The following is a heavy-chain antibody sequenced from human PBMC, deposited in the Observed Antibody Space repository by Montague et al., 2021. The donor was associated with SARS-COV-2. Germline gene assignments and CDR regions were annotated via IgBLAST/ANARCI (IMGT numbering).Heavy chain of an antibody. D-gene: IGHD4-23*01. CDR2: IYYSGST. CDR1: GGSTSSSSYH. CDR3: ARLRYYGGNSGFQGLVDY. J-gene: IGHJ4*02. V-gene: IGHV4-39*01. Sequence: SETLSLTCIVSGGSTSSSSYHWGRIRQPPGKGLEWTGTIYYSGSTYYNPSLKSRVTISVDTSKNQFSLKLSSVTAADTAVYYCARLRYYGGNSGFQGLVDYWGQGALVTVSS.